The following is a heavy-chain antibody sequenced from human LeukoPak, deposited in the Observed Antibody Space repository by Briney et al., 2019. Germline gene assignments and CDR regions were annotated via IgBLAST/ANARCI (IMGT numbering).Heavy chain of an antibody. D-gene: IGHD6-19*01. J-gene: IGHJ4*02. V-gene: IGHV4-39*01. CDR3: ARQVVAVAGTGYFDY. CDR1: GGSIDSRSHY. Sequence: PSETLSLTCTVSGGSIDSRSHYWGWIRQPPGKGLEWIGSFYYSGSTYYNAPLKSRGTISVDTSKNQFSLKLNSVTAADTAVYFCARQVVAVAGTGYFDYWGQGTLVTVSS. CDR2: FYYSGST.